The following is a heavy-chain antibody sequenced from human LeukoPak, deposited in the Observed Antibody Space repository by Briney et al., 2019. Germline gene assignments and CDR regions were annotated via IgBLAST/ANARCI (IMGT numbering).Heavy chain of an antibody. V-gene: IGHV3-23*01. D-gene: IGHD2-15*01. CDR1: GFTFSSYA. CDR2: ISGSGGST. J-gene: IGHJ4*02. CDR3: AKESGVYCSGGSCYLDH. Sequence: PGGSLRLSCAASGFTFSSYAMSWVRQAPGKGLEWVSAISGSGGSTYYADSVKGRFTISRDNSKNTLYLQMNSLRAEDTAVYYCAKESGVYCSGGSCYLDHWGQGTLVTVSS.